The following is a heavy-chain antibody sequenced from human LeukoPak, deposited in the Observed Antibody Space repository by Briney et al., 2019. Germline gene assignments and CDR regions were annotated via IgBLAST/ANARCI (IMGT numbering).Heavy chain of an antibody. CDR2: ISWNSGSI. D-gene: IGHD5-18*01. J-gene: IGHJ2*01. CDR3: AKDSGYSDWYFDL. V-gene: IGHV3-9*03. CDR1: GFTFSVAW. Sequence: GGSLRLSCAASGFTFSVAWMTWVRQAPGKGLEWVSGISWNSGSIGYADSVKGRFTISRDNAKNSLYLQMNSLRAEDMALYYCAKDSGYSDWYFDLWGRGTLVTVSS.